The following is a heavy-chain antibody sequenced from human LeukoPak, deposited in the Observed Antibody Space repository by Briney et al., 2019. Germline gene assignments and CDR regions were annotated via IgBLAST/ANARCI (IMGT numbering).Heavy chain of an antibody. CDR3: ARGGRITMVRGTAKRTKNWFDP. D-gene: IGHD3-10*01. V-gene: IGHV4-39*01. J-gene: IGHJ5*02. CDR2: IYYSGST. Sequence: KPSETLSLTCTVSGGSISSSSYYWGWIRQPPGKGLEWIGSIYYSGSTYYNPSLKSRVTISVDTSKNQFSLKLSSVTAADTAVYYCARGGRITMVRGTAKRTKNWFDPWGQGTLVTVSS. CDR1: GGSISSSSYY.